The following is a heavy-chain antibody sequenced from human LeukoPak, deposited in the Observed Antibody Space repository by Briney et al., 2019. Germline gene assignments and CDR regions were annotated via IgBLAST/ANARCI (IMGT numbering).Heavy chain of an antibody. V-gene: IGHV3-23*01. CDR1: GFTFSSYA. CDR3: AKDLISSSWPNWFDP. J-gene: IGHJ5*02. D-gene: IGHD6-13*01. Sequence: PGGSLRLSCAASGFTFSSYAMSWVRKAPGKGLEWVSAISGSGGRTYYADSVKGPFTISRDNSKNTLYLQMNSLRAEDTAVYYCAKDLISSSWPNWFDPWGQGTLGTVSS. CDR2: ISGSGGRT.